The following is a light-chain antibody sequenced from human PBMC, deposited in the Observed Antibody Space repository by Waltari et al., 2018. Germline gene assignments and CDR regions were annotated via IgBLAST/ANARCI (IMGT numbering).Light chain of an antibody. V-gene: IGLV4-69*01. CDR3: QTWGTADFV. CDR1: SGHSTYA. Sequence: QLVLTHSPSASASLGASVKLTCTLSSGHSTYAIAWHQQQPEKGPRYLMRLNSDGSHSKGDGIPDRFSGSSSGAERYLTISSLQSEDEADYYCQTWGTADFVFGTGTKVTVL. CDR2: LNSDGSH. J-gene: IGLJ1*01.